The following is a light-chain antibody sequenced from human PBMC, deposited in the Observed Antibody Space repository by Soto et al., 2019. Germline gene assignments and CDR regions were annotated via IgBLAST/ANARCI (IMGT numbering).Light chain of an antibody. CDR1: QSVSSSY. CDR3: QQYGSSAALT. Sequence: EIVLTQSPGTLSLSPGERATLSCRASQSVSSSYLAWYQQKPGQAPRLLIYGASSRATGIPDRFSGSSSGTDFSLTISRLEPEDFAVYYCQQYGSSAALTFGGGTKVEIK. CDR2: GAS. J-gene: IGKJ4*01. V-gene: IGKV3-20*01.